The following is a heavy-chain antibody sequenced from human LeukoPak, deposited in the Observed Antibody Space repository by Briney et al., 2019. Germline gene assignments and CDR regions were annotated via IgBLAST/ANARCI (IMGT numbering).Heavy chain of an antibody. V-gene: IGHV1-46*01. D-gene: IGHD3-22*01. Sequence: ASVKVSCKASGYTFSNYYMHWVRQAPGQGLEWMGIISPSGSSTSYAQKFQGRVTMTRDTPMNTVYMELSSLRSEDTAVYYCATSPGTVVIRGYWGQGTLVTVSS. J-gene: IGHJ4*02. CDR1: GYTFSNYY. CDR3: ATSPGTVVIRGY. CDR2: ISPSGSST.